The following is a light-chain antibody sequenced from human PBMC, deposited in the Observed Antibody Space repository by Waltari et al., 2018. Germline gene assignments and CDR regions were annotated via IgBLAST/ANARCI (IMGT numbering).Light chain of an antibody. V-gene: IGKV1-5*03. J-gene: IGKJ1*01. CDR2: KAS. Sequence: DIQMTQSPSTLSASVGDRVTITCRASQSISSWLAWYQQKPGKAPKLLIYKASSLESGVPSRFSGSGSGTEFTLTISSLQAEDVAVYYCQQYYASPGTFGQGTKVEI. CDR1: QSISSW. CDR3: QQYYASPGT.